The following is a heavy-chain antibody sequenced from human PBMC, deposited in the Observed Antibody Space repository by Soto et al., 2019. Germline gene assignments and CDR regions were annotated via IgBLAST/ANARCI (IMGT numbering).Heavy chain of an antibody. Sequence: SETLSLTCTVSGGSISSSSYYWGWIRQPPGKGLEWNGSIYYSGSTYYNPSLKSRVTISVDRSKNQFSLKLSSVTAADTAVYYCARTEIAFGELSIRWFDPWGQGTLVTVSS. J-gene: IGHJ5*02. V-gene: IGHV4-39*07. CDR3: ARTEIAFGELSIRWFDP. CDR1: GGSISSSSYY. D-gene: IGHD3-10*01. CDR2: IYYSGST.